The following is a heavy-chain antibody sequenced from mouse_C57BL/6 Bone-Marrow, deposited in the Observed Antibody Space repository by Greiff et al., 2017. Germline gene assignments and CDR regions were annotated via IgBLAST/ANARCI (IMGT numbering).Heavy chain of an antibody. J-gene: IGHJ4*01. Sequence: DVMLVESGEGLVKPGGSLKLSCAASGFTFRSYAMSWVRQTPEKRLEWVAYISSGGDYIYYADTVKGRFTISRDNARNTLYLQMSSLKSEDTAMYYCTRGPPCGYYAMDYWGQGTSVTVSS. CDR1: GFTFRSYA. CDR3: TRGPPCGYYAMDY. V-gene: IGHV5-9-1*02. CDR2: ISSGGDYI.